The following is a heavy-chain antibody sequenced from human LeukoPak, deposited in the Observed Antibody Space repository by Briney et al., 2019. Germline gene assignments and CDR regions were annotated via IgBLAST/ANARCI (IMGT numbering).Heavy chain of an antibody. CDR2: ISSKANSYAT. CDR1: GFTFSGSA. Sequence: GGALRLSCAASGFTFSGSAMHWVRQASGKGLEWVGRISSKANSYATAYAASVKGRFTISRDDSKNTAYLQMNSLKTEDTAVYYCTRPDLAYCGGDCYGHDAFDIWGQGTMVTVSS. D-gene: IGHD2-21*02. J-gene: IGHJ3*02. CDR3: TRPDLAYCGGDCYGHDAFDI. V-gene: IGHV3-73*01.